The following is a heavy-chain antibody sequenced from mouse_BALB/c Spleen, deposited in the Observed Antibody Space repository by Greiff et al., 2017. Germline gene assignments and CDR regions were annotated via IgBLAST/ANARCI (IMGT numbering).Heavy chain of an antibody. J-gene: IGHJ4*01. D-gene: IGHD1-1*01. CDR2: IDPANGNT. V-gene: IGHV14-3*02. Sequence: EVQLQQSGAELVKPGASVKLSCTASGFNIKDTYMHWVKQRPEQGLEWIGRIDPANGNTKYDPKFQGKATITADTSSNTAYLQLSSLTSEDTAVYYCALIYYYGSSYYAMDYWGQGTSVTVSS. CDR3: ALIYYYGSSYYAMDY. CDR1: GFNIKDTY.